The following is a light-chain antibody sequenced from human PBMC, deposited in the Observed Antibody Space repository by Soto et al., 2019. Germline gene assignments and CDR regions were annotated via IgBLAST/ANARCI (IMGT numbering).Light chain of an antibody. V-gene: IGKV1-33*01. CDR2: DAS. CDR3: QQYHSRLT. Sequence: DIQMTQSPSSLSVSVGDRVTITCQASQDIRNFLNWYQQKPGKAPKLLIYDASNLETGVPSRFSGSGSGTDFTFTISSLQPEDVATYYCQQYHSRLTFGGGTKVEIE. CDR1: QDIRNF. J-gene: IGKJ4*01.